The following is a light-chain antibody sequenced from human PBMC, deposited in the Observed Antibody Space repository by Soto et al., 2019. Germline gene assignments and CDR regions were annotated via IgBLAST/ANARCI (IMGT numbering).Light chain of an antibody. Sequence: QPVLTQSPSASASLGASVKLTCTLSSGHSSYAVAWHQQQPEKGPRYLMKLSSAGSHSKGDVIPDRFSGSSSGAERYLTISSLQSADEADYYCQTWDTGARVVFGGGTKLTVL. CDR1: SGHSSYA. CDR2: LSSAGSH. V-gene: IGLV4-69*01. CDR3: QTWDTGARVV. J-gene: IGLJ2*01.